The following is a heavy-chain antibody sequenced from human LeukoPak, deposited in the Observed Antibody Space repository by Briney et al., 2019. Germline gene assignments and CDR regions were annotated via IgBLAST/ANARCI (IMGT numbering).Heavy chain of an antibody. D-gene: IGHD2-2*02. CDR1: GGSVSSVSYY. J-gene: IGHJ5*02. CDR3: ARDRYTINWFDP. CDR2: IYYSGST. Sequence: SETLSLTCTVSGGSVSSVSYYWSWIWQPPGKGLDWIGYIYYSGSTNYNPSLKSRVTMSVDTSKNQFSLRLSSVTAADTAVYYCARDRYTINWFDPWGQGTLVTVSS. V-gene: IGHV4-61*01.